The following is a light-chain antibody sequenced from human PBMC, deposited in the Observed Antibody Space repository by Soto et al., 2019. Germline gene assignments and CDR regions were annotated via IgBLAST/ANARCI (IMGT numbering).Light chain of an antibody. CDR3: GSYTSSDTMI. Sequence: QSVLTQPASVSGSPGQSFTISCTGTSSDIGRYNYVSWYQHSPGKAPKLIIYDVSDRPSGVSNRFSGSKSGTTASLTISGLQAEDEADYYCGSYTSSDTMIFGGGTQLTVL. V-gene: IGLV2-14*03. J-gene: IGLJ2*01. CDR1: SSDIGRYNY. CDR2: DVS.